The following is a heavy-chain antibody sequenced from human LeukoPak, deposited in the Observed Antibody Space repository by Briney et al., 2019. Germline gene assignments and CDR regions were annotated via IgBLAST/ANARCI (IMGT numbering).Heavy chain of an antibody. CDR3: ARPIAAAVNWFDP. Sequence: PGGSLRLSCAASGFTFSSYWMSWVRQAPGKGLEWVANIKQDGSEKYYVDSVKGRFTISRDNAKNSLYLQMNSLRAEDTAVYYCARPIAAAVNWFDPWGQGTLVTVSS. V-gene: IGHV3-7*01. D-gene: IGHD6-13*01. J-gene: IGHJ5*02. CDR1: GFTFSSYW. CDR2: IKQDGSEK.